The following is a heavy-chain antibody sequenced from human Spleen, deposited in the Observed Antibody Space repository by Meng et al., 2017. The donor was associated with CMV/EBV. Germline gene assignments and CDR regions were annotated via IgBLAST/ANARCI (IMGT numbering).Heavy chain of an antibody. CDR2: IYYSGNT. D-gene: IGHD1-14*01. Sequence: SRTCTVYGGSISNNYWSWIRQPPGKGLEWIGYIYYSGNTNYNPSLKSRVTISVDTSKNQFSLKLSSVTAADTAVYYCARDRNYYFDYWGQGTLVTVSS. J-gene: IGHJ4*02. CDR1: GGSISNNY. V-gene: IGHV4-59*01. CDR3: ARDRNYYFDY.